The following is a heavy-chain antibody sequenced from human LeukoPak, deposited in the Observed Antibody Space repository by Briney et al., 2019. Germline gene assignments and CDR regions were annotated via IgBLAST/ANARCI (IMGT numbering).Heavy chain of an antibody. Sequence: SETLSLTCTVSGGSITSYYWSWIRQPPGKGLEWIGYIYSSGSTTYNPSLRSRVTISVDTSKNQFSLRLTSVTAADTAVYYCARRAVAENYFDYWGQGTPVTDSS. V-gene: IGHV4-59*08. D-gene: IGHD6-19*01. CDR2: IYSSGST. CDR1: GGSITSYY. J-gene: IGHJ4*02. CDR3: ARRAVAENYFDY.